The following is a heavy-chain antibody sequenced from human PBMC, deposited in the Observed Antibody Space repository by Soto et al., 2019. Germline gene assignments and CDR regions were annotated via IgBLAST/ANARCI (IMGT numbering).Heavy chain of an antibody. CDR3: SKDPGGLRNYFYYGMDV. J-gene: IGHJ6*02. CDR2: ISGSGGST. CDR1: GFTFSSYA. Sequence: GGSLRLSCAASGFTFSSYAMSWVRQAPGKGLEWVSAISGSGGSTYYADSVKGRFTISRDKSKNTLYLQMNSLTAEDTAVDYCSKDPGGLRNYFYYGMDVWGQGTTVTVSS. D-gene: IGHD5-12*01. V-gene: IGHV3-23*01.